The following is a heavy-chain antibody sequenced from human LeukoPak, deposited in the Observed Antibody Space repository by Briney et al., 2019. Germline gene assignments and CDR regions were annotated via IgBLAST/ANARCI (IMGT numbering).Heavy chain of an antibody. V-gene: IGHV3-23*01. D-gene: IGHD5/OR15-5a*01. Sequence: QTGGSLRLSCIGTGFTFSSDAMGWVRQAPGKGLEWVSGISGSGGSTYYADSVKGRFTISRDNSKNTLYLQMNSLRAEDTAVYYCAKGGLSRAGLDFWGQGTLVTASS. CDR3: AKGGLSRAGLDF. CDR1: GFTFSSDA. J-gene: IGHJ4*02. CDR2: ISGSGGST.